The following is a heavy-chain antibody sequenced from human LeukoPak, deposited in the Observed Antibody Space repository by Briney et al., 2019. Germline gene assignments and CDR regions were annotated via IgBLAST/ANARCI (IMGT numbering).Heavy chain of an antibody. J-gene: IGHJ4*02. V-gene: IGHV3-48*03. CDR3: AKEPTLAPFGY. CDR2: ISSSGSTI. CDR1: GFTFSSYE. Sequence: PGGSLRLSCAASGFTFSSYEMNWVRQAPGKGLEWVSYISSSGSTIYYADSVKGRFTISRDNSKNTLYLQMNSLRAEDTAVYYCAKEPTLAPFGYWGQGTLVTVSS.